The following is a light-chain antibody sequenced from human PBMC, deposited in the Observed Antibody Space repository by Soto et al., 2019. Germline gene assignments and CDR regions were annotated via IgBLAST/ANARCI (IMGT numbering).Light chain of an antibody. J-gene: IGLJ1*01. CDR1: RSNIGINT. Sequence: QSVLTQPPSASVTPGQRCTFSCSGSRSNIGINTVNWYRQLPGTAPQLLISDNHRRPSGVPDRFSGSKSGTAASPAISGHQPEDEATYFCAVLDVSLKGFVFGTGTKVNVL. V-gene: IGLV1-44*01. CDR3: AVLDVSLKGFV. CDR2: DNH.